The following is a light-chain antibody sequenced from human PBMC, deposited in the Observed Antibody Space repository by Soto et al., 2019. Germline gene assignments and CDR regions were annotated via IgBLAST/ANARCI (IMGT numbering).Light chain of an antibody. CDR3: QQHGSAGT. J-gene: IGKJ4*01. V-gene: IGKV3-20*01. Sequence: ELVRIQNPRNRAVSGGGGDLGSCRASQSVSNNYLAWYQQKPGQAPRLLIYGACNRATGIPDRFSGSGSGTDFTLTLSRLDPEAVAVYYYQQHGSAGTLGGGTKVDIK. CDR2: GAC. CDR1: QSVSNNY.